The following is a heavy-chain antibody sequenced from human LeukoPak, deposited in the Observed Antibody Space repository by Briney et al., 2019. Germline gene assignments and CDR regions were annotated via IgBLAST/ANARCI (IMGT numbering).Heavy chain of an antibody. Sequence: GGSLRLSCAASGFTFSNAWMSWVRQVPGKGLEWVGRIKSKADGGTTDYAAPVRGRFTISRDDSRNTLYLQMNSLKTEDTAVYYCSTTAVMITFYDAFDIWGYGTMVTVSS. CDR2: IKSKADGGTT. CDR1: GFTFSNAW. J-gene: IGHJ3*02. D-gene: IGHD3-16*01. V-gene: IGHV3-15*01. CDR3: STTAVMITFYDAFDI.